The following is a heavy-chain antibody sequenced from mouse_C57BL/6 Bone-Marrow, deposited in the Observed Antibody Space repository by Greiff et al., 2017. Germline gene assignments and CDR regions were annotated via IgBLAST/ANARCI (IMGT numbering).Heavy chain of an antibody. D-gene: IGHD2-2*01. Sequence: VQLQQSGAELVKPGASVKMSCKASGYTFTTYPIEWMKQNHGKSLEWIGNFHPYNDDTKYNEKFKGKATLTVAKSSSTVYLELSRLTSDDSAVYYCARRKDGYETWFAYWGQGTLVTVSA. CDR1: GYTFTTYP. V-gene: IGHV1-47*01. CDR3: ARRKDGYETWFAY. CDR2: FHPYNDDT. J-gene: IGHJ3*01.